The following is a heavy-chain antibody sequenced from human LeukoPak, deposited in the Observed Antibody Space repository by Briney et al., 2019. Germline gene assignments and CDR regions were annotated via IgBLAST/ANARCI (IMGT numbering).Heavy chain of an antibody. J-gene: IGHJ3*02. V-gene: IGHV3-7*01. CDR3: AAGSIFDI. Sequence: PGGSLRLSCAASGLTFNNYWMSWVRQAPGKGLEWVANIKQDGSVKQYVGPVKGRFTISRDNAKNSLYLQMNSLRAEGTAVYYCAAGSIFDIWGQGTMVTVSS. D-gene: IGHD3-10*01. CDR1: GLTFNNYW. CDR2: IKQDGSVK.